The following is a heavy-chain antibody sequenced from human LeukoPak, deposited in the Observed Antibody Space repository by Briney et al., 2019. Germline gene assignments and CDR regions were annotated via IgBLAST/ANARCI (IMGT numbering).Heavy chain of an antibody. CDR2: IYYSGST. CDR1: GGSISSYY. CDR3: ARGPYASGISNWYDP. V-gene: IGHV4-59*01. J-gene: IGHJ5*01. D-gene: IGHD3-10*01. Sequence: PSETLSLTCTVSGGSISSYYWSWIRQPPGKGLEWIGYIYYSGSTNYNPSLKSRVTMSVDTSKNHLSLKLSSVTTADTAVYYCARGPYASGISNWYDPWGQGTLVIISS.